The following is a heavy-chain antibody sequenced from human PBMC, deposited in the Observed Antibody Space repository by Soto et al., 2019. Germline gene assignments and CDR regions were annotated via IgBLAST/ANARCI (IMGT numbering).Heavy chain of an antibody. V-gene: IGHV4-39*01. CDR2: IHSIGST. CDR1: GGSITNRSYY. CDR3: ASETMRATYNS. D-gene: IGHD2-2*01. J-gene: IGHJ4*02. Sequence: SETLSLTCTVSGGSITNRSYYWDWIRQPPGKGLEWIASIHSIGSTYYNPSLKSRIIISIDTSKNQFSLKLSSVTAADTAVYFCASETMRATYNSWGQGTLVTVSS.